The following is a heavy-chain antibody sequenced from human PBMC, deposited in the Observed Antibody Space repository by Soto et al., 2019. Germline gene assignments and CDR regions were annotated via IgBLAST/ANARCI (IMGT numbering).Heavy chain of an antibody. CDR3: ARSGCYKTIFGVVRCTDRNWFDP. V-gene: IGHV4-38-2*01. Sequence: SETLSLTCAVSGYSISSGYYWGWIRQPPGKGLEWIGSIYHSGSTYYNPSLKSRVTISVDTSKNQFSLKLSSVTAADTAVYYCARSGCYKTIFGVVRCTDRNWFDPWGQGTLVTVSS. J-gene: IGHJ5*02. CDR1: GYSISSGYY. CDR2: IYHSGST. D-gene: IGHD3-3*01.